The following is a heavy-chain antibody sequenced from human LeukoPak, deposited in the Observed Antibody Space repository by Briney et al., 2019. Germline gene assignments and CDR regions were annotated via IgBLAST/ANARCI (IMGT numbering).Heavy chain of an antibody. Sequence: SGGSLRLSCAASGFTFSSYGMHWVRQAPGKGLEWVAFIRYDGSNKYYADSVKGRFTISRDNSKNTLYLQMNSLRAEDTAVYYCAKDPQLGISLINQIEQDNAYWGQGTLVTVSS. CDR3: AKDPQLGISLINQIEQDNAY. V-gene: IGHV3-30*02. CDR1: GFTFSSYG. J-gene: IGHJ4*02. CDR2: IRYDGSNK. D-gene: IGHD7-27*01.